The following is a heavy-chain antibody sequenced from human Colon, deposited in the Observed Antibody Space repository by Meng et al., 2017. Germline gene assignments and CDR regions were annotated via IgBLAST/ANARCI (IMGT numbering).Heavy chain of an antibody. V-gene: IGHV4-30-4*01. CDR1: GGSISSGDYY. CDR2: IYYSGST. D-gene: IGHD4-17*01. Sequence: QVQLKEAGPGLVQPSQTLSLTCTVSGGSISSGDYYWSWIRQPSGKGLEWIGYIYYSGSTYSNASLKSRVTISIDRSKNQFSLKLSSVTAADTAVYYCARDRKHYGERGWFDPWGQGTLVTVSS. J-gene: IGHJ5*02. CDR3: ARDRKHYGERGWFDP.